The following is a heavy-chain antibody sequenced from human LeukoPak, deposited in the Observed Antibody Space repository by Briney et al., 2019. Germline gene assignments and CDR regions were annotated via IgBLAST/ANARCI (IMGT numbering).Heavy chain of an antibody. CDR3: AREGDRHLTFDY. CDR1: GSTFSSHL. Sequence: PGGSLRLSCAASGSTFSSHLLHWVRQAPGKGLEWVAGTRCEGGEKYYADSVSGRFTISRDNSDITVYLQMNGLRLEDTAVYFCAREGDRHLTFDYWGRGTLVTVSS. CDR2: TRCEGGEK. J-gene: IGHJ4*02. D-gene: IGHD3-16*01. V-gene: IGHV3-30*01.